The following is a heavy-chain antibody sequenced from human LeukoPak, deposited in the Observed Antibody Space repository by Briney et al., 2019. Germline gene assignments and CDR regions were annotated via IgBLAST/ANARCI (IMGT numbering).Heavy chain of an antibody. Sequence: ASVKVSCKASGGTFSSYAISWVRQAAGQGLEWMGGIIPIFGTANYAQKLQGRVTMTTDTSTSTAYMELRSLRSDDTAVYYCAMTRRPYDAFDIWGQGTMVTVSS. CDR3: AMTRRPYDAFDI. CDR1: GGTFSSYA. D-gene: IGHD2-21*02. J-gene: IGHJ3*02. CDR2: IIPIFGTA. V-gene: IGHV1-69*05.